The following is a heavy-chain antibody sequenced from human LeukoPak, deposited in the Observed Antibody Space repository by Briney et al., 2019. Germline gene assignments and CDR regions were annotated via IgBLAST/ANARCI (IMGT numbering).Heavy chain of an antibody. CDR1: GFTFGSYG. CDR2: ISYDGSNK. CDR3: AKDRTPTKGLAYYYYYYGMDV. Sequence: GGSLRLSCAASGFTFGSYGMHWVRQAPGKGLEWVAVISYDGSNKYYADSVKGRFTISRDNSKNTQYLQMNSLRAEDTAVYYCAKDRTPTKGLAYYYYYYGMDVWGQGTTVTVSS. J-gene: IGHJ6*02. V-gene: IGHV3-30*18.